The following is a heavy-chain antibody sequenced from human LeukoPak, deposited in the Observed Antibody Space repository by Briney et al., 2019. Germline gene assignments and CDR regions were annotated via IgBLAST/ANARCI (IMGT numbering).Heavy chain of an antibody. CDR2: ISSSSSTI. CDR3: ARERKGADAFDI. V-gene: IGHV3-48*01. D-gene: IGHD3-16*01. Sequence: GGSLRLSCAASGFTFSSYSMNWVRQAPGKGLEWASCISSSSSTIYYADSVKGRFTISRDNAKNSLYLQMNSLRAEDTAVYYCARERKGADAFDIWGQGTMVTVSS. CDR1: GFTFSSYS. J-gene: IGHJ3*02.